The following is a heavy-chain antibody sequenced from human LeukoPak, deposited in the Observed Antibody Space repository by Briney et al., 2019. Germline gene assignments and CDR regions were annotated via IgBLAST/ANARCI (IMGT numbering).Heavy chain of an antibody. D-gene: IGHD6-13*01. CDR2: IISSITTR. J-gene: IGHJ4*02. CDR1: GCTFSSCS. CDR3: ARDPHIAAAGTIFNY. V-gene: IGHV3-48*02. Sequence: GGSLRLSCVGSGCTFSSCSMNWVRQAPGKGREWVAYIISSITTRSYPDSVKVRFTISRDNAKNSLYLQMNSLKHEDSAVYSCARDPHIAAAGTIFNYWGQGTLVTVSS.